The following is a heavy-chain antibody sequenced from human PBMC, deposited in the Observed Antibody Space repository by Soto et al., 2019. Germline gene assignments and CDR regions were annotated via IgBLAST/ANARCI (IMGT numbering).Heavy chain of an antibody. J-gene: IGHJ4*02. V-gene: IGHV3-23*01. CDR1: GFTFSSYA. D-gene: IGHD6-19*01. Sequence: GGSLRLSCAASGFTFSSYAMSWVRQAPGKGLEWVSAISGSGGSTYYADSVKGRFTISRDNTKNKLYLQMNSLRAEDTSVYYCAKLSRWYNLDYWGQGTLVTVSS. CDR3: AKLSRWYNLDY. CDR2: ISGSGGST.